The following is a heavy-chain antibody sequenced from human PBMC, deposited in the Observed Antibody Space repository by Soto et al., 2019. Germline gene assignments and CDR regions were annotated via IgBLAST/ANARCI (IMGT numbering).Heavy chain of an antibody. V-gene: IGHV3-64D*06. D-gene: IGHD5-12*01. CDR3: VKGPHYSGYDHYYCYGMDV. Sequence: GGSLRLSCAASGLTCINYGRHWVRPAPGKGLEYVSAISSNGGSTYYADSVKGRFTISRDNSKNTLYLQMSSLRAEDTAVYYCVKGPHYSGYDHYYCYGMDVWGHGRTVTVSS. CDR1: GLTCINYG. CDR2: ISSNGGST. J-gene: IGHJ6*02.